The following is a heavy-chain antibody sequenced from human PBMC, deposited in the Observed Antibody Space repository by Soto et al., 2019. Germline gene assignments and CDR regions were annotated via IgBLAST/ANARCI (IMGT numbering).Heavy chain of an antibody. CDR2: ISGSDDST. CDR3: AKPISGYYAPSDH. CDR1: GFTVSSSY. J-gene: IGHJ4*02. Sequence: GGSLRLSCAASGFTVSSSYMSWVRQAPGKGLEWVSVISGSDDSTYYADSVKGRFTISRDNSKSTLFLQMNSLRGDDTAIYYCAKPISGYYAPSDHWGQGTQVTVSS. D-gene: IGHD3-22*01. V-gene: IGHV3-23*01.